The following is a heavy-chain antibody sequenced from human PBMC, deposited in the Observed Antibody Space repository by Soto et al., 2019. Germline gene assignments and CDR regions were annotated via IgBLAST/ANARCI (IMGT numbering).Heavy chain of an antibody. CDR1: GGSISSSSYY. CDR2: IYYSGST. V-gene: IGHV4-39*01. J-gene: IGHJ5*02. CDR3: ARQDIVLVPAANLNWFDP. D-gene: IGHD2-2*01. Sequence: QLQLQESGPGLVKPSETLSLTCTVSGGSISSSSYYWGWIRQPPGKGLEWIGSIYYSGSTYYNPSLKSRVTISVDTSKNQFSLKLSSVTAADTAVYYCARQDIVLVPAANLNWFDPWGQGTLVTVSS.